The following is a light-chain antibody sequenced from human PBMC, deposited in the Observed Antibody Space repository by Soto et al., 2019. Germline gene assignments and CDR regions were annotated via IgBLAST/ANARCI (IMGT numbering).Light chain of an antibody. CDR1: NSNIGRDS. V-gene: IGLV1-44*01. Sequence: QSVLTQPPSLSGTPGQRVTISCSGSNSNIGRDSVNWYQHFPGTAPKILIYSDDERPSGVPDRFSGSKSGTSASLVTSVLQSEDDAEYYCAYWDDNLNRQLFGGGTKLTVL. CDR3: AYWDDNLNRQL. J-gene: IGLJ3*02. CDR2: SDD.